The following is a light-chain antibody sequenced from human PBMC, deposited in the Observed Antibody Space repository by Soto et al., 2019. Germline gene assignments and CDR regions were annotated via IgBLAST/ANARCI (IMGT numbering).Light chain of an antibody. V-gene: IGKV3-11*01. CDR1: QSVISY. J-gene: IGKJ1*01. CDR3: QQRSNWPPWT. Sequence: EIVLTQSPATLSLSTGERATLSCRASQSVISYLAWYQHKPGQAPRLFIYDASSRATGVPARFSGSGSGTDFTLTISSLEPEDFAVYYCQQRSNWPPWTFGQGTKVDIK. CDR2: DAS.